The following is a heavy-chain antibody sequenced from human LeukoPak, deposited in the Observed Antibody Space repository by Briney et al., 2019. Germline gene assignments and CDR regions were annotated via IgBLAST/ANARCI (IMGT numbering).Heavy chain of an antibody. CDR3: ARDQEAFDY. V-gene: IGHV1-69*13. CDR2: IIPIFGTA. J-gene: IGHJ4*02. CDR1: GGTFSSYA. Sequence: ASVKVSCKASGGTFSSYAISWVRQAPGQGLEWMGGIIPIFGTANYAQKFQGRVTITADESTSTVHMELSGLRSEDTAVYYCARDQEAFDYWGQGTLVTVSS.